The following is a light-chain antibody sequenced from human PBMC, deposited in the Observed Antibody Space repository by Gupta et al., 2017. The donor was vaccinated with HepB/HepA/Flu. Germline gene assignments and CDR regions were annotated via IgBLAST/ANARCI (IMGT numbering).Light chain of an antibody. CDR1: SIYVGNYDF. CDR3: SSYRTSTTLGV. J-gene: IGLJ1*01. Sequence: QSPPPHPASVSGSPGQSITIYCTGTSIYVGNYDFVSWYQQYPGKAPKLIMYDVSNRPSGVSNRFSGSKSGNTASLTISGLQAEDEADYYCSSYRTSTTLGVFGTGTKVTVL. V-gene: IGLV2-14*01. CDR2: DVS.